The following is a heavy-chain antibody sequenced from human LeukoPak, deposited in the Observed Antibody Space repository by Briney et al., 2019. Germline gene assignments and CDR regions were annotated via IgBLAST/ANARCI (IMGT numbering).Heavy chain of an antibody. CDR2: INPNSGGT. D-gene: IGHD5-24*01. V-gene: IGHV1-2*02. CDR3: ARDRDGYNSLDAFDI. Sequence: ASVKVSCKASGYTFTGYYMHWVRQAPGQGLEWMEWINPNSGGTNYAQKFQGRVTMTRDTSISTAYMELSRLRSDDTAVYYCARDRDGYNSLDAFDIWGQGTMVTASS. J-gene: IGHJ3*02. CDR1: GYTFTGYY.